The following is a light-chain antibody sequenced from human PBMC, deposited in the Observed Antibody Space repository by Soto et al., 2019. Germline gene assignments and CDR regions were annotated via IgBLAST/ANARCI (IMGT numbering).Light chain of an antibody. CDR3: HQRNK. Sequence: EIVMTQSPATLSVSLGERATLSCRASQFLSSYLAWYQQIPGQPPRLLIYDTSNRVTGIPARFSGSRSGTDFTLTISSLEPEDFAVYFCHQRNKFGQGTRLEI. CDR2: DTS. V-gene: IGKV3-11*01. J-gene: IGKJ5*01. CDR1: QFLSSY.